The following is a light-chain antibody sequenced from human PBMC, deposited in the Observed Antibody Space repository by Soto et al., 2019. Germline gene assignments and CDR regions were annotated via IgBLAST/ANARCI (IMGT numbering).Light chain of an antibody. CDR1: QTISSW. CDR3: QHYNSYSWA. V-gene: IGKV1-5*03. J-gene: IGKJ1*01. CDR2: KAS. Sequence: DTQMTQSPSTLSGSVGDRVTITCRASQTISSWLSWYQQKPGKAPKLLIYKASTLRRGVPSRFSGSGSGTEFTLTISSLQPDDFATYYCQHYNSYSWAFGQGTKV.